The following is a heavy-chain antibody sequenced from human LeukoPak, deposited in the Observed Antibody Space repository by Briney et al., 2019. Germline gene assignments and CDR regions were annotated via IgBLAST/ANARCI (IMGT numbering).Heavy chain of an antibody. CDR2: MNPNSGNT. D-gene: IGHD3-3*02. J-gene: IGHJ5*02. CDR1: GYTFTSYD. Sequence: ASVKVSCKASGYTFTSYDINWVRQATGQGLEWMGWMNPNSGNTGYAQKFQGRVTMTRNTSISTAYMGLSSLRSEDTAVYYCARGRRIFEVVIQNWFDPWGQGTLVTVSS. CDR3: ARGRRIFEVVIQNWFDP. V-gene: IGHV1-8*01.